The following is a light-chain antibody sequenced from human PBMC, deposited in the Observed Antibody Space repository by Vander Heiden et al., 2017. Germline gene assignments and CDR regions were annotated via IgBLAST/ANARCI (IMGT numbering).Light chain of an antibody. CDR3: QSYDNSLSGSGV. Sequence: QSVLTQPPSVSGAPGQRVPISCTGSSSNIGAGYDVHWYQQLPGTAPKLLIFSSTLRPLGVPDRFSGSRSGTSASLAITGLQAEDEADYYCQSYDNSLSGSGVFGGGTKLTVL. CDR1: SSNIGAGYD. J-gene: IGLJ2*01. V-gene: IGLV1-40*01. CDR2: SST.